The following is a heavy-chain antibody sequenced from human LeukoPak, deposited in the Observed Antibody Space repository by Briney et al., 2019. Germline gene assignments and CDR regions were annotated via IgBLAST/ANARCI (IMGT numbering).Heavy chain of an antibody. CDR1: GFTFSTYA. J-gene: IGHJ3*02. CDR3: ARDQGIAAPVDAFDI. Sequence: GGSLRLSCAASGFTFSTYAIHWVRQAPGKGLEWVALIPFDGSNKYYADSLKGRFTISRDNSKNSLYLQMNSLRAEDTAVYYCARDQGIAAPVDAFDIWGQGTMVTVSS. V-gene: IGHV3-30-3*01. D-gene: IGHD6-13*01. CDR2: IPFDGSNK.